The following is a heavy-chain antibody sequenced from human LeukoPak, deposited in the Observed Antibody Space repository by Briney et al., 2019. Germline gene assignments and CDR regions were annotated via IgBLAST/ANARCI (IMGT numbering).Heavy chain of an antibody. D-gene: IGHD2-2*01. J-gene: IGHJ4*02. CDR3: ARETLAPVLDY. CDR2: INHSGST. Sequence: SETLSLTCAVYGGSFSGYCWSWIRQPPGKGLEWIGEINHSGSTNYNPSLKSRVTISVDTSKNQFSLKLSSVTAADTAVYYCARETLAPVLDYWGQGTLVTVSS. CDR1: GGSFSGYC. V-gene: IGHV4-34*01.